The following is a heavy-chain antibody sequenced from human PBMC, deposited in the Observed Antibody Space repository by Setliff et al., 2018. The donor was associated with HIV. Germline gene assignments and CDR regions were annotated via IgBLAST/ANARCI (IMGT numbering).Heavy chain of an antibody. CDR2: IIPIFGTA. J-gene: IGHJ4*02. CDR1: GGTFSNYG. CDR3: ARSDTAMGHFDY. Sequence: GASVKVSCKAYGGTFSNYGISWVRQDPGQGLEWMGGIIPIFGTANYAQKFQGRVTMTRDTSISTAYMELSRLRSDDTAVYYCARSDTAMGHFDYWGQGTLVTVSS. D-gene: IGHD5-18*01. V-gene: IGHV1-69*05.